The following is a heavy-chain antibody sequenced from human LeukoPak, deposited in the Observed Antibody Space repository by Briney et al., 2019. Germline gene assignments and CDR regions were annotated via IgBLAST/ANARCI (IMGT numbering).Heavy chain of an antibody. CDR2: IYYSGST. CDR3: ARHLDSSGWYNWFDP. J-gene: IGHJ5*02. CDR1: GGSISGSSYY. V-gene: IGHV4-39*01. Sequence: SETLSLTCTVSGGSISGSSYYWGWIRQPPGKGLEWIGSIYYSGSTYYNPSLKSRVTISVDTSKNQFSLKLSSVTAADTAVYYCARHLDSSGWYNWFDPWGQGTLVTVSS. D-gene: IGHD6-19*01.